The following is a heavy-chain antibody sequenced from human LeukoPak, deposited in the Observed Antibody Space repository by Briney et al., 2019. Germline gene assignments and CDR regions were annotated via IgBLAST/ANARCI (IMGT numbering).Heavy chain of an antibody. Sequence: PGGSLRLSCAASGFTFSNYDMHWVRQATGKGLEWVSGIGTAGDIYYPGSVKGRFTISRDNAKNSLYLQMNSLRAEDTAVYYCTMIEWERWRGWGQGTLVTVSS. D-gene: IGHD1-26*01. CDR3: TMIEWERWRG. V-gene: IGHV3-13*01. CDR1: GFTFSNYD. J-gene: IGHJ4*02. CDR2: IGTAGDI.